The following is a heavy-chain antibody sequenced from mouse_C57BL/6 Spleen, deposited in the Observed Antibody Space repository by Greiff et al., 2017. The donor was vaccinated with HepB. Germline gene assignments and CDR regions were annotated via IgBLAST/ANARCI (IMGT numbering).Heavy chain of an antibody. V-gene: IGHV1-15*01. CDR3: TRGKSVWYFDV. CDR2: IDPETGGT. CDR1: GYTFTDYE. J-gene: IGHJ1*03. Sequence: VKLQQPGAELVMPGASVKLSCKASGYTFTDYEMHWVKQTPVHGLEWIGAIDPETGGTAYNQKFKGKAILTADKSSSTAYMELRSLTSEDSAVYYCTRGKSVWYFDVWGTGTTVTVSS.